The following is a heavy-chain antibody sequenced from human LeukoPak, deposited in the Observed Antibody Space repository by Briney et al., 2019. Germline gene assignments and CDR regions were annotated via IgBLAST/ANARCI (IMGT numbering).Heavy chain of an antibody. CDR3: ARVQGRAAAGAFDY. CDR1: GFTFSSYS. J-gene: IGHJ4*02. V-gene: IGHV3-21*01. CDR2: ISSSSSYI. Sequence: PGGSLRLSCAASGFTFSSYSMNWVRQAPGKGLEWVSSISSSSSYIYYADSVKGRFTIPRDNAKNSLYLQMNSLRAEDTAVYYCARVQGRAAAGAFDYWGQGTLVTVSS. D-gene: IGHD6-13*01.